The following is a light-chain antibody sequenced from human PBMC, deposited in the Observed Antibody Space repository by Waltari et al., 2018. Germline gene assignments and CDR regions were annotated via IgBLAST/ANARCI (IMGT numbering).Light chain of an antibody. CDR3: SAWDSNLSAWV. CDR1: NNNVGNQG. J-gene: IGLJ3*02. CDR2: RNN. V-gene: IGLV10-54*04. Sequence: QAGLTQPPSVSKGLGQTATLTCTGNNNNVGNQGAAWLQQHQGHPPKLLSYRNNNRPPGISEKFAASRSGNTASLTSTGPQPEDEADYCCSAWDSNLSAWVFGGGTKLTVL.